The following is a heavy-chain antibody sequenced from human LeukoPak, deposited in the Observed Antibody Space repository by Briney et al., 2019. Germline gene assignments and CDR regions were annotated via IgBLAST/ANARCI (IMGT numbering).Heavy chain of an antibody. D-gene: IGHD3-9*01. J-gene: IGHJ5*02. CDR2: INPSSGGT. V-gene: IGHV1-2*02. CDR1: GYTFTGYY. CDR3: ARGGYDILTGYSNIDP. Sequence: ASVKVSCKASGYTFTGYYMHWVRQAPGQGLEWMGWINPSSGGTNYAQKFQGRVTMTRDTSISTAYMELSRLRSDDTAVYYCARGGYDILTGYSNIDPWGQGTLVTVSS.